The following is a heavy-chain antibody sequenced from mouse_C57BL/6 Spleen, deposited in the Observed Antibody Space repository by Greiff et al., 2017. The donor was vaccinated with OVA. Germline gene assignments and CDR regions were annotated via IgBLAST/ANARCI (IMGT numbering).Heavy chain of an antibody. CDR3: ARCGLRYAMDY. CDR2: IYPRSGNT. D-gene: IGHD3-1*01. CDR1: GYTFTSYG. V-gene: IGHV1-81*01. J-gene: IGHJ4*01. Sequence: VQLQQSGAELARPGASVKLSCKASGYTFTSYGISWVKQRTGQGLEWIGEIYPRSGNTYYNEKFKGKATLTADKSSSTAYMELRSLTSEDSAVYFCARCGLRYAMDYWGQGTSVTVSS.